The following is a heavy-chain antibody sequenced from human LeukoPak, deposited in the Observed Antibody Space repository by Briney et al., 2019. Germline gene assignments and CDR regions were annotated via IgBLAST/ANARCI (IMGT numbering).Heavy chain of an antibody. CDR1: GFTFSRYW. CDR3: TRDSQDSYVYYMVV. CDR2: INQDGSVK. V-gene: IGHV3-7*01. J-gene: IGHJ6*03. Sequence: GGSLRLSCAASGFTFSRYWMSWVRQAPGKGPEWVANINQDGSVKYYVDSVKGRFTISRDSATNSLYLQMNSLRAEDTAVYYCTRDSQDSYVYYMVVWGKGTTVTVSS. D-gene: IGHD3-10*02.